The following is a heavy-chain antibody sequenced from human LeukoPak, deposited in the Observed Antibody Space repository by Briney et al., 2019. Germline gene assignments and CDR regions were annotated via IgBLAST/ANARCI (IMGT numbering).Heavy chain of an antibody. Sequence: SETLSLTCTVSGGSISSGGYYWRWIRQHPGKGLEWIGYIYYSGSTYYNTSLKGRVTISVDTSKNQFSLKLSSVTAADTAVYYCARENTAMVTVDYWGQGTLVTVSS. V-gene: IGHV4-31*03. J-gene: IGHJ4*02. D-gene: IGHD5-18*01. CDR2: IYYSGST. CDR3: ARENTAMVTVDY. CDR1: GGSISSGGYY.